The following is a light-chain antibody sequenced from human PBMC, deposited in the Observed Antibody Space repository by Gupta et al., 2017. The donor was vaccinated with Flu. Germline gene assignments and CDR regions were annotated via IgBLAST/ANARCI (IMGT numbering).Light chain of an antibody. CDR1: SLRNSY. CDR3: NSRDSTDNHQAV. J-gene: IGLJ2*01. CDR2: AKN. V-gene: IGLV3-19*01. Sequence: SSELTQAPALSVALGQTVRIPCHGDSLRNSYARWYQQKPGQAPVLVIYAKNIRPSGIPDRFSGSSSGNTASLTITGAQAEDEADYYCNSRDSTDNHQAVFGGGTKLTVL.